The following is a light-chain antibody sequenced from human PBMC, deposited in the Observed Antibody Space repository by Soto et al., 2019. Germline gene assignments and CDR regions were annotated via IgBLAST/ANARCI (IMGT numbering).Light chain of an antibody. CDR1: QNVNNC. CDR2: KAS. V-gene: IGKV1-5*03. Sequence: DIQMTQSPSTLSASVGDRVTITCRASQNVNNCLAWYQQKPGKAPKLLIHKASNLESGVPSRFSGSRSGTVFSLTISSLPPDDFATYYCQQYNSNWTFGQGTKVDIK. J-gene: IGKJ1*01. CDR3: QQYNSNWT.